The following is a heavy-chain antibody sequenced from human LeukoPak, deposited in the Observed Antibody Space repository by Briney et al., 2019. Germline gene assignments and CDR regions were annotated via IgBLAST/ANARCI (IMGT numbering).Heavy chain of an antibody. Sequence: SETLSLPCAVYGGSFSGYYWSWIRQPPGKGLEWIGEINHSGSTNYNPSLKSRVTISVDTSKNQFSLKLSSVTAADTAVYYCARDMVVAATPPWYYYYGMDVWGQGTTVTVSS. D-gene: IGHD2-15*01. CDR1: GGSFSGYY. CDR3: ARDMVVAATPPWYYYYGMDV. J-gene: IGHJ6*02. V-gene: IGHV4-34*01. CDR2: INHSGST.